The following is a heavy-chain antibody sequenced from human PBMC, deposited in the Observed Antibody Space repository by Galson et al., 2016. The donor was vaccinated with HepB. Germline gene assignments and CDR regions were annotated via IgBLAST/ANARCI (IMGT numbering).Heavy chain of an antibody. Sequence: SLRLSCAASGFNFRDYGTHWVRQAPGKGLEWVAVIWYDGSNIYYADSVKGRFTISRDNSQNTLYLQLDSLRPEDTAVYYCASDLSGDYSYFDYWGQGTLVTVSS. CDR1: GFNFRDYG. D-gene: IGHD2-21*02. CDR3: ASDLSGDYSYFDY. J-gene: IGHJ4*02. V-gene: IGHV3-33*01. CDR2: IWYDGSNI.